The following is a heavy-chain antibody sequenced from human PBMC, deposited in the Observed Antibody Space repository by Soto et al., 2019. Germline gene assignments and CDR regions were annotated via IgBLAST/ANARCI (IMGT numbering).Heavy chain of an antibody. CDR1: GGTFSSYA. J-gene: IGHJ3*02. CDR3: ARVMSSLDAFDI. Sequence: QVQLVQSGAEVKKPGSSVKVSCKASGGTFSSYAISWVRQAPGQGLEWMGGIIPIFGTANYAEKFQGRVTIPADESTSTAYMELCSLRSEDTAVYYCARVMSSLDAFDIWGQGTMVTVSS. V-gene: IGHV1-69*12. CDR2: IIPIFGTA. D-gene: IGHD3-16*01.